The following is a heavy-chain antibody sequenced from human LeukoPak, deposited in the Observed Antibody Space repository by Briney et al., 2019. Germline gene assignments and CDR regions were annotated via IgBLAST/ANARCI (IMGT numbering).Heavy chain of an antibody. CDR1: GYTFTGYY. D-gene: IGHD1-26*01. J-gene: IGHJ5*02. CDR2: INPSGDVR. Sequence: ASVKVSCKASGYTFTGYYMHWVRQAPGQGLEWMAIINPSGDVRSYAQKFQGRVTVTRDMSTRTVYMELSDLRPEDTAVYYCARDYSGEWEQLTGWWFDPWGQGTLVIASS. V-gene: IGHV1-46*01. CDR3: ARDYSGEWEQLTGWWFDP.